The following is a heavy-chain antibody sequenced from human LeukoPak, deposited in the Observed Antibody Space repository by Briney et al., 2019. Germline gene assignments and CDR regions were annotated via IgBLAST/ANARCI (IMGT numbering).Heavy chain of an antibody. V-gene: IGHV4-34*01. CDR1: GGSFSGYY. CDR3: ARPLTGTSFDF. D-gene: IGHD7-27*01. J-gene: IGHJ4*02. Sequence: SETLSLTCAVYGGSFSGYYWSWIRQSPGKGLEWIGGINHSGSPNYNPSLKSRVTISADTSKNQFSLRLTSVTAADTAIYYCARPLTGTSFDFWGQGTLVTVSS. CDR2: INHSGSP.